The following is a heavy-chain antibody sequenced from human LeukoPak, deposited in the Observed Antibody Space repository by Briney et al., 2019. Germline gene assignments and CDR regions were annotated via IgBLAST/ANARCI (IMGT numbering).Heavy chain of an antibody. V-gene: IGHV3-53*01. D-gene: IGHD2-15*01. CDR2: IYSGGST. Sequence: GGSLRLSCAASGFTVSSNYMSWVRQAPGKGLEWVSVIYSGGSTYYADSVKGRFTISRDNSKNTLYLQMNSLRAEDTAVYYCAKAQAGSCYSSVDYWGQGTLVTVSS. CDR1: GFTVSSNY. CDR3: AKAQAGSCYSSVDY. J-gene: IGHJ4*02.